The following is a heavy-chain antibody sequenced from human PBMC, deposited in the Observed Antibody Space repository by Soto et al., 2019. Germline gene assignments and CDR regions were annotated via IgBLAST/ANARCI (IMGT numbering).Heavy chain of an antibody. D-gene: IGHD3-3*01. J-gene: IGHJ3*02. CDR1: GYSFTSYG. Sequence: HVQLVQSGPEVKKPGASVKVSCKASGYSFTSYGISWVRQASGQGLEWMGWISGYNANAKYAQNLQGRVTMSTDTSTSTAYMELRRLRSDDMAVYYCARDVYDASVTRSYDAFDIWGQGTMVTVTS. CDR3: ARDVYDASVTRSYDAFDI. CDR2: ISGYNANA. V-gene: IGHV1-18*03.